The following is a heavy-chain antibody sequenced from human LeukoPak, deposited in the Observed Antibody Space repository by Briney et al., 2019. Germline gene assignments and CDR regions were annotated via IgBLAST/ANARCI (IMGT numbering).Heavy chain of an antibody. CDR1: GGSINSYY. V-gene: IGHV4-59*12. Sequence: SETLSLTCSVSGGSINSYYWSWIRQPPGKGLECIGNIHYTGSTNYNPSLKSRVTISVDTSKNQFSLKLSSVTAADTAVYYCAKAIPDYGDPDYFDYWGQGTLVTVSS. CDR3: AKAIPDYGDPDYFDY. CDR2: IHYTGST. J-gene: IGHJ4*02. D-gene: IGHD4-17*01.